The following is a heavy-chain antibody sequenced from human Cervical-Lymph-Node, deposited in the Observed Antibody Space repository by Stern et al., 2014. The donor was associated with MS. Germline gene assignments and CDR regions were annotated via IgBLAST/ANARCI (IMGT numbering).Heavy chain of an antibody. J-gene: IGHJ4*02. D-gene: IGHD2-15*01. CDR2: IDPNTGGT. CDR3: ARLQRQTAASF. CDR1: GYTFTGYH. V-gene: IGHV1-2*06. Sequence: QVKLVQSGAEVKKPGASVKVSCKASGYTFTGYHIHWVRQAPGQGLAWMGRIDPNTGGTNYAQKFQGRVTMTRDTSIRTAYMEVTTLRSDDTAVYYCARLQRQTAASFWGQGTLVTVSS.